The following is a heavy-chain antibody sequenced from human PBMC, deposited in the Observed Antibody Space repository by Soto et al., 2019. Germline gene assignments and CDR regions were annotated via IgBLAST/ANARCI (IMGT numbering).Heavy chain of an antibody. J-gene: IGHJ6*02. Sequence: QVQLVESGGGVVQPGGSLRLSCAASGFTFRNYAMHWVRQAPGKGLECLAVIAYDGSNAFYNDSVKGRFTVSRDNSTNTLYLQMDIRRSGVRVGYYCARGDREDILVVVGARPGEYGIDTWGQGTTVTVSS. CDR2: IAYDGSNA. CDR3: ARGDREDILVVVGARPGEYGIDT. V-gene: IGHV3-30-3*01. D-gene: IGHD2-15*01. CDR1: GFTFRNYA.